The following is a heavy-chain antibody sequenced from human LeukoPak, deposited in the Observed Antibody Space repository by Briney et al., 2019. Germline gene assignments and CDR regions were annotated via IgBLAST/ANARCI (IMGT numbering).Heavy chain of an antibody. D-gene: IGHD1-1*01. CDR2: IYYSGST. J-gene: IGHJ6*03. CDR3: ASTTEAYNWQTRYYYYYLYV. Sequence: SETLSLTCTVYGGSFSSYYWSWIRQPPGKGLEWIGYIYYSGSTNYNPSLKSRVTISVDTSKNQFSLKLSSVTAADTAVYYGASTTEAYNWQTRYYYYYLYVWGKGTTVTVSS. CDR1: GGSFSSYY. V-gene: IGHV4-59*01.